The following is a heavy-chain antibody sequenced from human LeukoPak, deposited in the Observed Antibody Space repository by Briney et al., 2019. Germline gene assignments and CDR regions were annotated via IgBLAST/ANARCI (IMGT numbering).Heavy chain of an antibody. CDR1: GGSISSYY. CDR3: ASRSLTYSSKD. Sequence: PSETLSLTCTVSGGSISSYYWSWIRQPPGKGLEWIGYIYYSGSTNYNPSLKSRVTISVDKSKNQFSLKLSSVTAADTAVYYCASRSLTYSSKDWGQGTLVTVSS. CDR2: IYYSGST. V-gene: IGHV4-59*12. D-gene: IGHD6-13*01. J-gene: IGHJ4*02.